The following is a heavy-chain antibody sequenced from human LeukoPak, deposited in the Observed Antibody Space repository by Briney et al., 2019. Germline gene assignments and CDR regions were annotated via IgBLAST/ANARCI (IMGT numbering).Heavy chain of an antibody. CDR3: TTDEDWNYARKDV. CDR2: TVSEIDGGTT. D-gene: IGHD1-7*01. Sequence: GGSLRLSCAASGFTFSSYAMSWVRQVPGKGLEWVGQTVSEIDGGTTDYAAPVKGRFTISRDDSKSTLYLQMNSLKIEDTAVYYCTTDEDWNYARKDVWGQGATVIASS. J-gene: IGHJ6*02. CDR1: GFTFSSYA. V-gene: IGHV3-15*04.